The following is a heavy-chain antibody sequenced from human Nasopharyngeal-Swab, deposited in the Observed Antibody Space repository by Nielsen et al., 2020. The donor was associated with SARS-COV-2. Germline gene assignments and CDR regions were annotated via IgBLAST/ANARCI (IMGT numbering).Heavy chain of an antibody. Sequence: SVKVSCKASGGTFISYAISWVRQAPGQGLEWMGRIIPILGIANYAQKFQGRVTITADKSTSTAYMELSSLRSEDTAVYYCARVRYSSSWKESYYMDVWGKGTTVTVSS. CDR3: ARVRYSSSWKESYYMDV. CDR2: IIPILGIA. D-gene: IGHD6-13*01. J-gene: IGHJ6*03. V-gene: IGHV1-69*04. CDR1: GGTFISYA.